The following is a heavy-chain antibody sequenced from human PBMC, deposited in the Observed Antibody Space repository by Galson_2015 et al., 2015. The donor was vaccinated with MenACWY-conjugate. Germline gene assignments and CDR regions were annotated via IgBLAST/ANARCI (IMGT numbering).Heavy chain of an antibody. CDR3: ARDLSLDH. CDR1: GGTFGSFT. CDR2: IIPIIDSS. Sequence: SVKVSCKASGGTFGSFTINWVRQVPGRGLEWMGRIIPIIDSSNYGPKFQGRVTITADKSKNTAYLELFSLRSEDTAVYYCARDLSLDHWGQGTLVTVSS. V-gene: IGHV1-69*08. J-gene: IGHJ4*02.